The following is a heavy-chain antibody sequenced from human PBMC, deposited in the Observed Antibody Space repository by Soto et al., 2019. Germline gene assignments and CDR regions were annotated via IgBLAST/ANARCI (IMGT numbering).Heavy chain of an antibody. CDR2: IRSKAYGGTT. CDR1: GFTVGDHA. J-gene: IGHJ4*02. CDR3: AYDSSGYSYHFNY. V-gene: IGHV3-49*03. Sequence: GGSLRLSCTVSGFTVGDHAINWFRQAPGKGLEWVGFIRSKAYGGTTEYAASVKGRFTISRDDSKSIAYLQMNSLKSEDTAVYYCAYDSSGYSYHFNYWGQGTLVTVSS. D-gene: IGHD3-22*01.